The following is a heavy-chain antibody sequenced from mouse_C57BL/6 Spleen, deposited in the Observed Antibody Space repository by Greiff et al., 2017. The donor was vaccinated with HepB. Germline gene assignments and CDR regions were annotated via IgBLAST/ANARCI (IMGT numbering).Heavy chain of an antibody. CDR3: AREDGSSLFAY. J-gene: IGHJ3*01. CDR1: GYAFTNYL. D-gene: IGHD1-1*01. Sequence: VKLMESGAELVRPGTSVKVSCKASGYAFTNYLIEWVKQRPGQGLEWIGVINPGSGGTNYNEKFKGKATLTADKSSSTAYMQLSSLTSEDSAVYFCAREDGSSLFAYWGQGTLVTVSA. V-gene: IGHV1-54*01. CDR2: INPGSGGT.